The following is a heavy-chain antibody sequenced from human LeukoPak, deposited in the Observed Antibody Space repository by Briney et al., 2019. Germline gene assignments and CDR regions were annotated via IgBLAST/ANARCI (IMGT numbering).Heavy chain of an antibody. Sequence: GGSLRLSCAASGFTVSSNYMSWVRQAPGKGLEWVSVIYSGGSTYYADSVKGRFTISRDNSKDTLYLQMNSLRAEDTAVYYCASEIVVGYYGMDVWGQGTTVTVSS. V-gene: IGHV3-53*01. D-gene: IGHD3-22*01. CDR1: GFTVSSNY. CDR2: IYSGGST. J-gene: IGHJ6*02. CDR3: ASEIVVGYYGMDV.